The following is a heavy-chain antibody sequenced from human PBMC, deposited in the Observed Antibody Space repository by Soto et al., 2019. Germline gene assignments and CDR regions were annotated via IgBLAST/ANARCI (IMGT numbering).Heavy chain of an antibody. CDR2: ISSSSSYI. D-gene: IGHD6-6*01. CDR3: AGDSSSSDGRYYYYYGMDV. CDR1: GFTFSSYS. J-gene: IGHJ6*02. Sequence: GGSLRLSCAASGFTFSSYSMNWVRQAPGKGLEWVSSISSSSSYIYYADSVKGRFTISRDNAKNSLYLQMNSLGAEDTAVYYCAGDSSSSDGRYYYYYGMDVWGQGTTVTVSS. V-gene: IGHV3-21*01.